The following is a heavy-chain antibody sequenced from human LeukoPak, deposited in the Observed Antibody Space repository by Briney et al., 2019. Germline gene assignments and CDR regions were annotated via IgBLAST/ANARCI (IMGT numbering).Heavy chain of an antibody. V-gene: IGHV3-23*01. CDR1: GGPVSSLT. CDR2: LTGDGGRT. J-gene: IGHJ4*02. Sequence: GRSLRLSCAASGGPVSSLTMSWIRQSPGKGLEWVSGLTGDGGRTFYADSVKGRFTISRDNSKNTVFLQVHSLRTEDTAIYYCAMTLAGVLDSFDSWGQGTLVTVSS. D-gene: IGHD1-1*01. CDR3: AMTLAGVLDSFDS.